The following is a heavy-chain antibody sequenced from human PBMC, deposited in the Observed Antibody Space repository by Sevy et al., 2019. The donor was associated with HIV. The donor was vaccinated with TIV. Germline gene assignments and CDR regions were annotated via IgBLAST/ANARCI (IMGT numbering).Heavy chain of an antibody. J-gene: IGHJ4*02. D-gene: IGHD1-26*01. Sequence: SETLSLTCTVSGGSITSLYWNWIRQPPGKGLEWIANIYYNGHINYNPSLKSRVTLSLDTSKNQFSLELSSVTAADTAMYYCAGENAWGRGYSWGQGTLVTDSS. CDR3: AGENAWGRGYS. CDR1: GGSITSLY. V-gene: IGHV4-59*08. CDR2: IYYNGHI.